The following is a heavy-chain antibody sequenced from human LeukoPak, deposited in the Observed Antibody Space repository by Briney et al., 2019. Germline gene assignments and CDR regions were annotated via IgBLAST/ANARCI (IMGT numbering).Heavy chain of an antibody. J-gene: IGHJ3*02. CDR2: IYTSGNT. D-gene: IGHD2-2*01. V-gene: IGHV4-61*02. CDR1: GGSTSSSNFY. CDR3: AREAYCSGTTSYSAPPAFDI. Sequence: PSETLSLTCTVSGGSTSSSNFYWTWIRQPAGKGLEWIGRIYTSGNTNYNPSLQSRVTISVDTSKNQFSLKLNSVTAADTAVYYCAREAYCSGTTSYSAPPAFDIWGQGTMVTVSS.